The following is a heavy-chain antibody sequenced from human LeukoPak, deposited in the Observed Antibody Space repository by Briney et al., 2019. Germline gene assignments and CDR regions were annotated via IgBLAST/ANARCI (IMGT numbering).Heavy chain of an antibody. D-gene: IGHD3-16*01. J-gene: IGHJ4*02. CDR2: INSDGSTT. CDR3: ARGGVGWAYFDY. V-gene: IGHV3-74*01. Sequence: GGPLRLSCAASGFTFSSYSMNWVRQAPGKGLVWVSRINSDGSTTTYADSVKGRFTISRDNAKTTLYLQMNSLRAEDTAVYYCARGGVGWAYFDYWGQGTLVTVSS. CDR1: GFTFSSYS.